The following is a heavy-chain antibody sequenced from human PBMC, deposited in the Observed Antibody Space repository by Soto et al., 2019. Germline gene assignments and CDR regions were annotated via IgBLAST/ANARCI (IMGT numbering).Heavy chain of an antibody. CDR2: IYHSGST. Sequence: SETLSLTCAVSGYSISSGYYWGWIRQPPGKGLERIGSIYHSGSTYYNPSLKSRVTISVDTSKNQFSLKLSSVTAADTAVYYCARGLGYGAAAGTGYWGQGTLVTVSS. CDR3: ARGLGYGAAAGTGY. D-gene: IGHD6-13*01. V-gene: IGHV4-38-2*01. J-gene: IGHJ4*02. CDR1: GYSISSGYY.